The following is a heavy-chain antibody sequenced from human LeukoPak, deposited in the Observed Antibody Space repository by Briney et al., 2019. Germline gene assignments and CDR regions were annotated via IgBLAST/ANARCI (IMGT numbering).Heavy chain of an antibody. CDR2: MNPNSGNT. CDR1: GYTFTSYD. V-gene: IGHV1-8*03. CDR3: ARGGYGYGSGRHQAPLDY. J-gene: IGHJ4*02. Sequence: ASVKVSCKASGYTFTSYDINWVRQATGQGLEWMGWMNPNSGNTGYAQKFQGRVTITRNTSISTAYMELSSLRSEDTAVYYCARGGYGYGSGRHQAPLDYWGQGTLVTVSS. D-gene: IGHD3-10*01.